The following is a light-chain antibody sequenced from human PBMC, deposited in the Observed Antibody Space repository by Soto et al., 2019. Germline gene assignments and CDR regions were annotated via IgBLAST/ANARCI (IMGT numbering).Light chain of an antibody. Sequence: QSVLTQAPSVSGAPGQRVTISCTGSSSNIGAGYDVHWYQQLPGTAPRLLIYGNTKRPSGVPDRFSGSKSATSASLAITGLQAEDEGDYYCQSYDSSLSGPVVFGGGTKLTVL. V-gene: IGLV1-40*01. CDR3: QSYDSSLSGPVV. CDR1: SSNIGAGYD. CDR2: GNT. J-gene: IGLJ2*01.